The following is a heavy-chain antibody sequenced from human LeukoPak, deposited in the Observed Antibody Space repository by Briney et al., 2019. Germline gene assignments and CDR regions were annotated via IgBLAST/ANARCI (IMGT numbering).Heavy chain of an antibody. D-gene: IGHD5-12*01. CDR1: GFTFSSYS. Sequence: GGSLRLSCAASGFTFSSYSMNWVRQAPGKGLEWISYIDTSSATIYYADSVKGRFTISRDNAKNSLYLQMNSLRAEDTAVYYCARGPALGYSGSHFDYWGQGTLVTVSS. J-gene: IGHJ4*02. V-gene: IGHV3-48*01. CDR3: ARGPALGYSGSHFDY. CDR2: IDTSSATI.